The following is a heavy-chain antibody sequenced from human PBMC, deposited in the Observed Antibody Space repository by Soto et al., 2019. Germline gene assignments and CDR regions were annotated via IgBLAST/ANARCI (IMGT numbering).Heavy chain of an antibody. J-gene: IGHJ6*02. D-gene: IGHD3-22*01. CDR2: VYYSGST. CDR1: RGSVTLTSYY. V-gene: IGHV4-39*01. CDR3: ASDYSGYSADPEYYGVEV. Sequence: SETLSLTCAVSRGSVTLTSYYWGWIRQPPGKGLEWIGNVYYSGSTNYNPSLKSRVTISVDTSKNQFSLSLKSVTAADTAVYYCASDYSGYSADPEYYGVEVWGQGTTVTVSS.